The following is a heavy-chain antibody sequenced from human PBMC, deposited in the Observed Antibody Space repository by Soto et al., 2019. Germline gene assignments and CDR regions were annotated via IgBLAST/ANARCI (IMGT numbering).Heavy chain of an antibody. CDR2: INAGNGNT. J-gene: IGHJ4*02. CDR3: VRDFSPYCSGGSCPFDY. Sequence: QVQLVQSGAEVKKPGASVKVSCKASGYTFTSYAMYWVRQAPGQRLEWMGWINAGNGNTKYSQKFQGRVTITRDTSASTAYMELSSLRSEDTAVYYCVRDFSPYCSGGSCPFDYWGQGTLVTVSS. V-gene: IGHV1-3*01. D-gene: IGHD2-15*01. CDR1: GYTFTSYA.